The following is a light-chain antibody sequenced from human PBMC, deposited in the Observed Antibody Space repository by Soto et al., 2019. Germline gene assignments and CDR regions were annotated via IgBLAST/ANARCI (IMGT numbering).Light chain of an antibody. CDR2: DAS. J-gene: IGKJ1*01. V-gene: IGKV1-5*01. Sequence: DIQMTQSPSTLSPSVGDRLTITCRASQNIISLLDWFQQQPGKAPKLLMYDASTLQSGVPSRFSGSGSGTEFTLTISSRQPEDFATYYCQQYHSSWTFGQGTKVEFK. CDR1: QNIISL. CDR3: QQYHSSWT.